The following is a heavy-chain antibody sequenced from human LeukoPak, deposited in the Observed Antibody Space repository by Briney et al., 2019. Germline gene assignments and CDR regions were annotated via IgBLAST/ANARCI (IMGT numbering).Heavy chain of an antibody. CDR2: LSGSGITT. Sequence: ETLSLTCTVSGGSIGTYYWSWIRQPPGKGLEWVSTLSGSGITTYYADSVKGRFTISRDNSKNTLYLQMNSLRAEDTAVYYCAKGIYSSGWSYFDYWGHGTLVTVSS. D-gene: IGHD6-19*01. J-gene: IGHJ4*01. CDR3: AKGIYSSGWSYFDY. CDR1: GGSIGTYY. V-gene: IGHV3-23*01.